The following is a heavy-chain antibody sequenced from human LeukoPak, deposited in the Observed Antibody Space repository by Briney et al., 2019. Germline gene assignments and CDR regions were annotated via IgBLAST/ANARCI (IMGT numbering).Heavy chain of an antibody. J-gene: IGHJ3*02. CDR1: GFTFSSYS. Sequence: GALRLSCAASGFTFSSYSMNWVRQAPAKGLEWVSSISSSSSYIYYADSVKGRFTISRDNAKNSLYLQMNSLRAEDTAVYYCATGPPFDIWGQGTMVTVSS. V-gene: IGHV3-21*01. CDR3: ATGPPFDI. CDR2: ISSSSSYI.